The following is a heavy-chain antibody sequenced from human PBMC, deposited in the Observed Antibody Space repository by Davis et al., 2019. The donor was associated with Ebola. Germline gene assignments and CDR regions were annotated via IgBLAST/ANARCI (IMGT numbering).Heavy chain of an antibody. CDR3: ARGISGVGGFPVVDLFDI. D-gene: IGHD3-16*01. CDR1: GFSLTNSRLG. Sequence: SGPTLVKPTETLTLTCTVSGFSLTNSRLGVSWIRQPPGKALEWLAHIFSNDEKSYRPSLKNRLTVSKDTSYSQVVLTMANVDPADTGTYYCARGISGVGGFPVVDLFDIWGQGTTVTVSS. V-gene: IGHV2-26*01. CDR2: IFSNDEK. J-gene: IGHJ3*02.